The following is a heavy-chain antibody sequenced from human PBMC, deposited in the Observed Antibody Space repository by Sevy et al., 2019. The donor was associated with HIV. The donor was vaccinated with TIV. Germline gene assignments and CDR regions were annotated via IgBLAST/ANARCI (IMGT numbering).Heavy chain of an antibody. D-gene: IGHD3-10*01. CDR3: TRHRDHGSWINYKEGFDA. Sequence: GGSLRLSCAASGFIFSGSAMHWVRQASGKGLEWIGHVRTKPNGYATASAASVEGRFTISRDDLKKTAYLHMNSLKTEDTAIYYCTRHRDHGSWINYKEGFDAWGQGTLVTVSS. CDR2: VRTKPNGYAT. J-gene: IGHJ4*02. CDR1: GFIFSGSA. V-gene: IGHV3-73*01.